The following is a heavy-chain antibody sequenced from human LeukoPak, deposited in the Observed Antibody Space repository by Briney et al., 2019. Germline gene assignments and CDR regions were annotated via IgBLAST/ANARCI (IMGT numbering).Heavy chain of an antibody. V-gene: IGHV4-31*03. Sequence: PSETLSLTCTVSSGSISSGGYYWSWIRQLSGKGLEWIGSTSYSGTTYYNPSLKSRVTISLDTSKNQFSLKLSSVTAADTAVYYCARRRYCSGGSCQVDYWGQGTLVTVSS. J-gene: IGHJ4*02. CDR3: ARRRYCSGGSCQVDY. CDR2: TSYSGTT. D-gene: IGHD2-15*01. CDR1: SGSISSGGYY.